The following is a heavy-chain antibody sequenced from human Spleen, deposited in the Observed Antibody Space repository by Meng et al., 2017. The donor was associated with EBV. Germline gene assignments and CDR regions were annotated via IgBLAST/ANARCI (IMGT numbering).Heavy chain of an antibody. CDR1: GFSFGDYY. Sequence: GRLVEAGGGLATPGGSLRLSCAASGFSFGDYYMTWIRQAPGKGLEWVSNIDRSGSTIYYADSVRGRFTTSRDNAKNSLYLQMHSLRAEDTAVYYCARDPHSSNWRYFDYWGQGALVTVSS. CDR2: IDRSGSTI. D-gene: IGHD6-13*01. J-gene: IGHJ4*02. CDR3: ARDPHSSNWRYFDY. V-gene: IGHV3-11*01.